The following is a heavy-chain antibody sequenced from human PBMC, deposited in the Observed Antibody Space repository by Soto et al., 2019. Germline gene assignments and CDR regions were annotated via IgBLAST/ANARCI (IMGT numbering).Heavy chain of an antibody. CDR2: VYSSGST. CDR3: ARGGAKATLDY. CDR1: GGSINSYH. D-gene: IGHD1-26*01. Sequence: SETLSLTCTVSGGSINSYHWSWIRQSAKKGLEWIGRVYSSGSTDYNPSLKSRVTMSVDTSNNQFSLKVNSVTAADTAVYYCARGGAKATLDYWGQGTLVTVSS. J-gene: IGHJ4*02. V-gene: IGHV4-4*07.